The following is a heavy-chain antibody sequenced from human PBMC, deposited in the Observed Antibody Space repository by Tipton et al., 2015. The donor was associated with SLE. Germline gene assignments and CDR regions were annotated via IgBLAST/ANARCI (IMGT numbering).Heavy chain of an antibody. D-gene: IGHD2-15*01. CDR1: GGSISSDSYD. V-gene: IGHV4-61*09. J-gene: IGHJ6*03. Sequence: TLSLTCSVSGGSISSDSYDWTWIRAPAGKGLEWVGHIHSHDGTTNYIPSLKSRITISLDASKNRFPLKLSSVTAADTAVYYCARALSYCSGDRCNYYYYYMDVWGKGTTVTVSS. CDR3: ARALSYCSGDRCNYYYYYMDV. CDR2: IHSHDGTT.